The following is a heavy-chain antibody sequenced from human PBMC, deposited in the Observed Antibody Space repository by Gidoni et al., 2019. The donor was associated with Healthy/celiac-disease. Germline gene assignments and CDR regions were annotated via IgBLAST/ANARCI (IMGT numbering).Heavy chain of an antibody. CDR2: IYTSGST. J-gene: IGHJ1*01. D-gene: IGHD3-22*01. V-gene: IGHV4-4*07. Sequence: QVQLQESGPGLVKPSETLSLTCTVPGGSISSYYWSWIRQPAGKGLEWIGRIYTSGSTNYNPSLKSRVTMSVDTSKNQFSLKLSSVTAADTAVYYCARGLGDYYYDSSGYYSEYFQHWGQGTLVTVSS. CDR3: ARGLGDYYYDSSGYYSEYFQH. CDR1: GGSISSYY.